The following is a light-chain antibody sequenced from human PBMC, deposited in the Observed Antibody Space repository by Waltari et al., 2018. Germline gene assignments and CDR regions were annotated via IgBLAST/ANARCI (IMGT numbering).Light chain of an antibody. J-gene: IGKJ4*01. CDR3: QHYGTSPEVT. Sequence: EIVLTQSPGTLSLSPGERATLSCRASQSVSSSSLAWYQQKPGQAPRLVIYGASSRATGIPDRFSGSGSGTDFTLTISRLEPEDFAVYYCQHYGTSPEVTFSGGTKVEIK. CDR2: GAS. CDR1: QSVSSSS. V-gene: IGKV3-20*01.